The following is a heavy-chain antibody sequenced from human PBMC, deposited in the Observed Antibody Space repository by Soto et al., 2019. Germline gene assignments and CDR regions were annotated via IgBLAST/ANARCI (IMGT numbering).Heavy chain of an antibody. CDR1: GGSLSSYY. J-gene: IGHJ3*02. D-gene: IGHD2-21*01. Sequence: LETLSLTCTVSGGSLSSYYWSWIRQPPGKGLEWIGYIYYTGDTNYNPPLKSRVTISVDRSKNQFSLKLNSVTAADTAVYYCARDLFIGVLDAFDIWGQGTVVTVSS. V-gene: IGHV4-59*01. CDR2: IYYTGDT. CDR3: ARDLFIGVLDAFDI.